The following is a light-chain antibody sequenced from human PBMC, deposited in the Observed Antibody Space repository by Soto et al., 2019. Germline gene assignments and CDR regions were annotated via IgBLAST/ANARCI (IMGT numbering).Light chain of an antibody. CDR3: QQYGSNWPPIP. CDR1: PSDSGSY. CDR2: GAS. V-gene: IGKV3-20*01. Sequence: IGLTKSAGTLSLSPGARATLSVRASPSDSGSYLAWYQQKPGQAPRLLIYGASSRATGIPDRFRGSGSGTDFTLTISRLEPEDFAVYYCQQYGSNWPPIPVGQVTRRALK. J-gene: IGKJ5*01.